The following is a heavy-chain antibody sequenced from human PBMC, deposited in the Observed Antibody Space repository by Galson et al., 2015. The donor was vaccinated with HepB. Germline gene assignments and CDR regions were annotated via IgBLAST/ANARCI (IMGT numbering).Heavy chain of an antibody. V-gene: IGHV3-48*04. CDR1: GFTFGSYS. CDR3: ARTSSSGWHGRDY. CDR2: ISSSGSTI. J-gene: IGHJ4*02. D-gene: IGHD6-19*01. Sequence: SLRLSCAASGFTFGSYSMNWVRQAPGKGLEWVSYISSSGSTIYYADSVKGRFTISRDNAKNSLYLQMDSLRAEDTAVYYCARTSSSGWHGRDYWGQGTLVTVSS.